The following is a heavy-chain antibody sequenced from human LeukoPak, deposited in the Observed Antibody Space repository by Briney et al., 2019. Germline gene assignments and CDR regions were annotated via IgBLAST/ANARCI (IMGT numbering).Heavy chain of an antibody. D-gene: IGHD2-2*01. V-gene: IGHV3-11*04. CDR3: ARGCHREISTGCDDAFDI. CDR1: GFSFSDYY. Sequence: PGGSLRLSCAASGFSFSDYYMSWIRQAPGKGLEWISYISSSGRTIYYADSVKGRFTISRDNAENSLFLQMNSLRAEDTAVYYCARGCHREISTGCDDAFDIWGQGTMVTVSS. J-gene: IGHJ3*02. CDR2: ISSSGRTI.